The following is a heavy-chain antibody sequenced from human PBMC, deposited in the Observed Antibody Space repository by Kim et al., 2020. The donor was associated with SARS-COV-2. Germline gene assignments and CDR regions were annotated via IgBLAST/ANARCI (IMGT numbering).Heavy chain of an antibody. D-gene: IGHD1-26*01. CDR3: ARVGGGSFSLDV. CDR2: IRTGSTYT. V-gene: IGHV3-11*06. Sequence: GGSLRLSCAASGFIFSDYYMTWIRQAPGKGLEWVSSIRTGSTYTNYADSVKGRFTISRDNARNSLDLQMNSLRVEDTAVYYCARVGGGSFSLDVWGQGTTVTVSS. CDR1: GFIFSDYY. J-gene: IGHJ6*02.